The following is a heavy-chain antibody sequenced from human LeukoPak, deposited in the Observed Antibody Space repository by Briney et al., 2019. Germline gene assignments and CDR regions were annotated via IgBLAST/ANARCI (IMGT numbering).Heavy chain of an antibody. CDR1: GFTFSSYG. J-gene: IGHJ3*02. CDR2: ISYDGSNK. D-gene: IGHD1-26*01. Sequence: PGRSLRLSCAASGFTFSSYGMHWVRRAPGKGLEGVAVISYDGSNKYYADSVKGRFTISRDNSKNTLYLQMNSLRAEDTAVYFCAKDVESVVGAIDPFDIWGQGTMVTVSS. V-gene: IGHV3-30*18. CDR3: AKDVESVVGAIDPFDI.